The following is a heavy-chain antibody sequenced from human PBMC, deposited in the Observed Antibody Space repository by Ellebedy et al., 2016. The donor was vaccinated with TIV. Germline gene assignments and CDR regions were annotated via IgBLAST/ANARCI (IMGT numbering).Heavy chain of an antibody. V-gene: IGHV3-74*01. CDR3: AKDRGDVLGMDV. D-gene: IGHD3-10*01. CDR2: INGPGSVT. Sequence: GESLKISCAASGFSFSSHWIHWVRQAPGKGLVWVARINGPGSVTGYADYVKGRFTISRDNSKNTLYLQMNSLRGEDTALYYCAKDRGDVLGMDVWGKGTTVTVSS. J-gene: IGHJ6*04. CDR1: GFSFSSHW.